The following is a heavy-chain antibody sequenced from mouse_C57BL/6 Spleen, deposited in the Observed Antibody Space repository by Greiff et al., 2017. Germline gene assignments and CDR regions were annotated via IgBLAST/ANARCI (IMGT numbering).Heavy chain of an antibody. J-gene: IGHJ2*01. V-gene: IGHV5-16*01. CDR1: GFTFSDYY. Sequence: DVQLVESEGGLVQPGSSMKLSCTASGFTFSDYYMAWVRQVPEKGLEWVANINYDGSSTYYLDSLKSRFIISRDNAKNILYLQMSSLKSEDTATYYCARVDWSFDYWGQGTTLTVSS. D-gene: IGHD4-1*01. CDR3: ARVDWSFDY. CDR2: INYDGSST.